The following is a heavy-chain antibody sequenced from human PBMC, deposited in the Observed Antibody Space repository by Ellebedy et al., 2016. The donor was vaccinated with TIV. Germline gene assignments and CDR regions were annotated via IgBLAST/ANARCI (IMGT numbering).Heavy chain of an antibody. J-gene: IGHJ6*02. CDR1: GFTFSSYS. CDR2: ISSSSSTI. D-gene: IGHD2-2*03. V-gene: IGHV3-48*02. CDR3: ARHHGYCSSTSCYLKRRYYYYGMDV. Sequence: GGSLRLSXAASGFTFSSYSMNWVRQAPGKGLEWVSYISSSSSTIYYADSVKGRFTISRDNAKNSLYLQMNSLRDEDTAVYYCARHHGYCSSTSCYLKRRYYYYGMDVWGQGTTVTVSS.